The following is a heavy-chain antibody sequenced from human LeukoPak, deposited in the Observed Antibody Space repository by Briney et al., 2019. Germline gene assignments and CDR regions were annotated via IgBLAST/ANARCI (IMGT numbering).Heavy chain of an antibody. CDR3: ARSDGITIFDY. Sequence: SETLSLTCTVSGGSISSSNYYWGWIRQPPGKGLEWVGAVHYSGITYYNPSLRSRVTISADTSKNQFSLRLTSVTAADTAVYYCARSDGITIFDYWGQGTLVTVSS. J-gene: IGHJ4*02. CDR2: VHYSGIT. D-gene: IGHD3-3*01. V-gene: IGHV4-39*07. CDR1: GGSISSSNYY.